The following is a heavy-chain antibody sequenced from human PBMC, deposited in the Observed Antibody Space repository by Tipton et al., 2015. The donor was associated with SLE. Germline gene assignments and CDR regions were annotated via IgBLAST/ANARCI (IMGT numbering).Heavy chain of an antibody. CDR2: SSWDGGRT. J-gene: IGHJ4*02. V-gene: IGHV3-43*01. CDR1: GFTFDDYR. Sequence: SLRLSCAASGFTFDDYRFHWVRQAPGKGLEWVSISSWDGGRTYYADSVKGRFTISRDNSRSSLHLQMNSLRTEDTALYYCARGDSSTSPNCFDYWGQGTLVTVSS. D-gene: IGHD2-2*01. CDR3: ARGDSSTSPNCFDY.